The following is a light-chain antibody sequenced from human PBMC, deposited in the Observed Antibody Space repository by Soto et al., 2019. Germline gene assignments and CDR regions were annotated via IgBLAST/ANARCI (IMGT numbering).Light chain of an antibody. V-gene: IGKV3D-20*02. CDR2: DAF. Sequence: EIVLTQSPGTLSLSPGERATLSCRASQSVSSNSLAWYQQKPGQAPRLLIYDAFIRATGIPDRFSGSGSGSDFTLTISRLEPEDFAVYYCQQYHNWPPLTFGGGTKVEIK. J-gene: IGKJ4*01. CDR1: QSVSSNS. CDR3: QQYHNWPPLT.